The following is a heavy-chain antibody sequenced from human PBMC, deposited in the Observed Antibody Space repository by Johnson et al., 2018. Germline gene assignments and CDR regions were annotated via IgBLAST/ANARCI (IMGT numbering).Heavy chain of an antibody. CDR2: IIPLFGPA. Sequence: QVQLVQSGAEVKKPGSSVKVSCNASGGTFSSYAISWVRQAPGQGLEWMGGIIPLFGPANSAQKFPGRVTITADESTSTAYMELSSLRSEDTAVYYCASWWPAVVYYGIDVWGQGTTVTVSS. J-gene: IGHJ6*02. CDR3: ASWWPAVVYYGIDV. CDR1: GGTFSSYA. D-gene: IGHD2-15*01. V-gene: IGHV1-69*01.